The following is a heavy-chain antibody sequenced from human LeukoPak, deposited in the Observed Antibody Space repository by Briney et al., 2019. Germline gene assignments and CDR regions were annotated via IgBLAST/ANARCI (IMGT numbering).Heavy chain of an antibody. CDR2: ISSSSHYI. CDR1: GFNLSSYS. Sequence: PGGSLRLSCAASGFNLSSYSMNWVRQAPGKGLEWVSSISSSSHYIYYADSVKGRFTISRDNSKNSLYLQMNSLRAEDTAVYYCAASTKHTAMVDYWGQGTLVTVSS. D-gene: IGHD5-18*01. J-gene: IGHJ4*02. CDR3: AASTKHTAMVDY. V-gene: IGHV3-21*01.